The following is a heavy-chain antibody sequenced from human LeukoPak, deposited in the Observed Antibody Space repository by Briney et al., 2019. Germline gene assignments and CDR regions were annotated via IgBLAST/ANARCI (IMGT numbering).Heavy chain of an antibody. CDR1: GFTFSSYG. J-gene: IGHJ6*02. CDR3: ARSDYYYYGMDV. CDR2: IRSDGSNE. Sequence: PGGSLRLSCAASGFTFSSYGMHWVRQAPGKGLEWVTFIRSDGSNEYYADSVKGRFTISRDNSKNTLYLQMNSLRAEDTAVYYCARSDYYYYGMDVWGQGTTVTVSS. V-gene: IGHV3-30*02.